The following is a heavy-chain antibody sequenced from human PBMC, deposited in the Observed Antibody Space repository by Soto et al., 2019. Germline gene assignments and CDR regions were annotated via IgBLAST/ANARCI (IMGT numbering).Heavy chain of an antibody. V-gene: IGHV4-59*01. Sequence: SETLSLTCTVSGGSISRYYWSWIRQPPGKGLEWIGYIYYSGSTNYNPSLKSRVTISVDTSKNQFSLKLSSVTAADTAVYYCARERWNYVDHWGQGTLVTVSS. CDR2: IYYSGST. CDR3: ARERWNYVDH. J-gene: IGHJ4*02. CDR1: GGSISRYY.